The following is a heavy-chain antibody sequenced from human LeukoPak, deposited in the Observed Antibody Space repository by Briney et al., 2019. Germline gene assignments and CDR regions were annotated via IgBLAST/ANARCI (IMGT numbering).Heavy chain of an antibody. D-gene: IGHD6-13*01. CDR3: APGGAAGVFDY. CDR1: GGSFSGYY. Sequence: SETLSLTCAVYGGSFSGYYWSWIRQPPGKGLEWIGEINHSGSTNYNPSLKSRVTISVHTSKIQFSLKLSSVTAADTAVYYCAPGGAAGVFDYWGQGTLVTVSS. CDR2: INHSGST. J-gene: IGHJ4*02. V-gene: IGHV4-34*01.